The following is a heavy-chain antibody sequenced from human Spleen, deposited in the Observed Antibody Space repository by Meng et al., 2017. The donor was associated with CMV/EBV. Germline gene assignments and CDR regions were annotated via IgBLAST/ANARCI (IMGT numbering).Heavy chain of an antibody. CDR3: ASRNTGNYFWFDP. J-gene: IGHJ5*02. V-gene: IGHV4-34*01. Sequence: SETLSLTCAVYGGSFSGYYLSWIRQSPGKGLEWIGEINNSGSTNYIPSLRSRVTISLDTANKQVSLRLTSVTATDTAVYYCASRNTGNYFWFDPWGRGTLVTVSS. CDR2: INNSGST. CDR1: GGSFSGYY. D-gene: IGHD5-24*01.